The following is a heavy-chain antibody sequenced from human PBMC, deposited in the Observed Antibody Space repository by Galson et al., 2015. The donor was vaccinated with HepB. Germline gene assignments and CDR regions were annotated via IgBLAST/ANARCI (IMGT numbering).Heavy chain of an antibody. CDR2: INHSGST. J-gene: IGHJ2*01. V-gene: IGHV4-34*01. CDR3: ARWGEFNWYFDL. Sequence: ETLSLTCAVYGGSFSGYYWSWIRQPPGKGLEWIGEINHSGSTNYNPSLKSRVTISVDTSKNQFSLKLSSVTAADTAVYYCARWGEFNWYFDLWGRGTLVTVSS. D-gene: IGHD3-16*01. CDR1: GGSFSGYY.